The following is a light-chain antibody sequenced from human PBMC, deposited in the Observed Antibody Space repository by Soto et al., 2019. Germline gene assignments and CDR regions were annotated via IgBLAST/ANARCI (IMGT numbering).Light chain of an antibody. CDR3: QQSGSSFYT. CDR1: QSVSSAY. V-gene: IGKV3-20*01. J-gene: IGKJ2*01. CDR2: GAS. Sequence: EIVLTQSPGTLSLSPGERATLSCRASQSVSSAYLAWYQQIPGQAPRLLIYGASSRATGIPDRFSGSGSGTDLTLTISGLEPDDYAVYYCQQSGSSFYTFGQATKLEIK.